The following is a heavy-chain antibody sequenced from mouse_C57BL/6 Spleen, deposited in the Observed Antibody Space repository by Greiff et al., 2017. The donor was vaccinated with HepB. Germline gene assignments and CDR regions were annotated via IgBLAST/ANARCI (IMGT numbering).Heavy chain of an antibody. D-gene: IGHD2-3*01. Sequence: EVKLVESGGGLVQPKGSLKLSCAASGFSFNTYAMNWVRQAPGKGLEWVARIRSKSNNYATYYADSVKDRFTISRDDSESMLYLQMNNLKTEDTAMYYCVRHRNDGYYDYWGQGTSVTVSS. CDR3: VRHRNDGYYDY. CDR2: IRSKSNNYAT. V-gene: IGHV10-1*01. J-gene: IGHJ4*01. CDR1: GFSFNTYA.